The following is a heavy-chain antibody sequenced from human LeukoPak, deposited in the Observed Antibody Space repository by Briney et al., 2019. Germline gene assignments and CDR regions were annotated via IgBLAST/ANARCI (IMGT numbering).Heavy chain of an antibody. D-gene: IGHD7-27*01. CDR2: ITKSGTDM. CDR1: GFIFSDHY. CDR3: GRGHWGIDY. Sequence: PGGSLRLSCGASGFIFSDHYMSWFRQAPGRGLEWISYITKSGTDMEYADSVKGRFTISRDNAKNSLFLQMNSLRAEDTAVYFCGRGHWGIDYWDQGTLVTASS. J-gene: IGHJ4*02. V-gene: IGHV3-11*04.